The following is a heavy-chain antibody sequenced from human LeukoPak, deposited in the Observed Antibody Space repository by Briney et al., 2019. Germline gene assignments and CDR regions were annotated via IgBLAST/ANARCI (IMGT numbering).Heavy chain of an antibody. J-gene: IGHJ3*02. CDR1: GYTFTSYG. D-gene: IGHD6-19*01. CDR3: AKSEYSGGWYLPWFHNSVCTFDI. V-gene: IGHV1-18*01. CDR2: ISPYNGNT. Sequence: ASVKVSCKASGYTFTSYGISWVRQAPGQGLEWMGWISPYNGNTNYAQKLQGRVTMTTDTSTSTAYMELRSLRSDDTAVYYCAKSEYSGGWYLPWFHNSVCTFDIWGQGTMVTVSS.